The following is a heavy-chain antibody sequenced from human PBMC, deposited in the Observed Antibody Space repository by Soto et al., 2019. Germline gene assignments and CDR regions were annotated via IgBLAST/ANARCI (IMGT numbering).Heavy chain of an antibody. Sequence: QVHLVQSGAEVKKPGASVKVSCKASGYTFTSYGITWVRQAPGQGLEWMGWISAHNGNTDYAQKLQGRVIVTRDTSTSTDYMELRSLICDDTAVYYCARGRYGDYWGQGALVTVSS. D-gene: IGHD1-1*01. V-gene: IGHV1-18*01. CDR2: ISAHNGNT. CDR3: ARGRYGDY. CDR1: GYTFTSYG. J-gene: IGHJ4*02.